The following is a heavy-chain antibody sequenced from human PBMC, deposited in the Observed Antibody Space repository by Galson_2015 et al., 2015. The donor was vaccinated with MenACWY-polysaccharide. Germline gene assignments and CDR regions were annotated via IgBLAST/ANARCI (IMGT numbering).Heavy chain of an antibody. Sequence: PRLSCAASGLTFSNNWVHWVRQAPGKGLVGVSRINRDASRTAYADSVKGRFTISRDNAKNTLYLQMNSLRVEDTAVYYRVGPLGRGGTGAYGMDAWGQGTTVTVSS. V-gene: IGHV3-74*01. D-gene: IGHD3-10*01. CDR3: VGPLGRGGTGAYGMDA. CDR1: GLTFSNNW. J-gene: IGHJ6*02. CDR2: INRDASRT.